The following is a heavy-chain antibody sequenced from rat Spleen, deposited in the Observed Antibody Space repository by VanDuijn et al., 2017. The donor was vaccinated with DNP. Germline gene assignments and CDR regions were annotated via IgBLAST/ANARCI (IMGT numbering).Heavy chain of an antibody. J-gene: IGHJ3*01. Sequence: EVQLVESGGGLVQPGNSLKLSCAASGFTFSDYAMAWVRQFPKKGLEWVATIICDGSRTYYLDSVKGRFTISRDNTKSTLYLQMESHRSEDTATYYCATSRDGFAYWGQGTLVTVSS. CDR3: ATSRDGFAY. CDR1: GFTFSDYA. CDR2: IICDGSRT. V-gene: IGHV5S10*01.